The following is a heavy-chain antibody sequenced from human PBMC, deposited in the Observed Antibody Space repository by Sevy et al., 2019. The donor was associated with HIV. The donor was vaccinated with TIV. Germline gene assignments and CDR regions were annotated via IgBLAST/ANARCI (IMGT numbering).Heavy chain of an antibody. V-gene: IGHV3-49*04. J-gene: IGHJ4*02. CDR1: VFNFRDYA. D-gene: IGHD4-17*01. CDR3: SRWGSDYIRDY. CDR2: IRTAAYGGAT. Sequence: GGSLRLSCSTSVFNFRDYAIGWVRQAPGEGLEWVGHIRTAAYGGATEYGASVKGRFSLSRDDSKSIAYLQMNNLYTEDTAVYYCSRWGSDYIRDYWGQGTLVTVSS.